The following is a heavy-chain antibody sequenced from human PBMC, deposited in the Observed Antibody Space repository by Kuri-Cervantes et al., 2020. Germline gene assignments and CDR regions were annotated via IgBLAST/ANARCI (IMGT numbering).Heavy chain of an antibody. J-gene: IGHJ4*02. CDR2: IYYSGST. CDR1: CGSISSSSYY. V-gene: IGHV4-39*01. D-gene: IGHD3-22*01. CDR3: ARDSGYPRGDPATFDY. Sequence: SEILSLNCTVSCGSISSSSYYWGWIRQPPGKGLGWIGSIYYSGSTYYNPSLKSRVTISVDTSKNQFSLKLSSVTAADTAVYYCARDSGYPRGDPATFDYWGQGTLVTVSS.